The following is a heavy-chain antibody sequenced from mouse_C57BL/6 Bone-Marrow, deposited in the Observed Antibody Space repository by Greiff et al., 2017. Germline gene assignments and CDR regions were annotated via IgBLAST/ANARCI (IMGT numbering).Heavy chain of an antibody. Sequence: VQLQQSGAELVRPGASVKLSCTASGFNIKDDYMHWVKQRPEQGLEWIGWIDPENGDTEYASKFQGKATITADTSSNTSYLPLISLTSEDTAVSYCTSHYYGLDYWGQGTTLTVSS. J-gene: IGHJ2*01. CDR1: GFNIKDDY. CDR2: IDPENGDT. CDR3: TSHYYGLDY. D-gene: IGHD1-1*01. V-gene: IGHV14-4*01.